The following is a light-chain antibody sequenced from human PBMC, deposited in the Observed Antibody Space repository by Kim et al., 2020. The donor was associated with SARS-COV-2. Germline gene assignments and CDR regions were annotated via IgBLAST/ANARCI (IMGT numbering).Light chain of an antibody. J-gene: IGKJ1*01. CDR3: NQYNDWPRA. Sequence: EIVMTQSPATLSVSPGERATLSCRASQSVSGNLAWYQQKPGQAPRLLIYGASTRATGIPARFSGSGSGTEFTLTISSLQSEDFAVYYCNQYNDWPRAFGEGTKVDIK. CDR1: QSVSGN. CDR2: GAS. V-gene: IGKV3-15*01.